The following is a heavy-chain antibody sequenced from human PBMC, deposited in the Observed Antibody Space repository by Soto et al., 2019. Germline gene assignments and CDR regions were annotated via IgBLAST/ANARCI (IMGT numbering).Heavy chain of an antibody. CDR3: AYSVGFYRLDL. CDR2: IWHSGNT. Sequence: QVHLQESGPGLVKPSGTLSLTCAVSGASISSSRWWAWVRQSPGGGLDWIGDIWHSGNTNYNPSLKSRVTISVDKSKNQFSLTLNSVTAADTAVYYCAYSVGFYRLDLWGQGKMVTVSS. D-gene: IGHD5-18*01. CDR1: GASISSSRW. J-gene: IGHJ3*01. V-gene: IGHV4-4*02.